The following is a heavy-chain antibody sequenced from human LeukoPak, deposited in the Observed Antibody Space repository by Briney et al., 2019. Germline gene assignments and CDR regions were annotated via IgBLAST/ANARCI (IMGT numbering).Heavy chain of an antibody. CDR2: IYYSGST. D-gene: IGHD5-24*01. J-gene: IGHJ4*02. CDR1: GGSISSYY. Sequence: SETLSLTCTVSGGSISSYYWSWIRQPPGKGLEWIGYIYYSGSTNYNPSLKSRVTISVDTSKNQFSLKLSSVTAADTAVYYCARELEMATIGIDYWGQGTLVTVSS. CDR3: ARELEMATIGIDY. V-gene: IGHV4-59*01.